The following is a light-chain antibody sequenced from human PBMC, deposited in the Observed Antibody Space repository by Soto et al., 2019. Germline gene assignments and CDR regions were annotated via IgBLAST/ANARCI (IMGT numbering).Light chain of an antibody. CDR3: QHYAKSPPFT. CDR1: QRVSSRY. CDR2: DAS. J-gene: IGKJ3*01. V-gene: IGKV3-20*01. Sequence: EIVLTQSPGTLSLSPGERATLSCRASQRVSSRYLGWYQQKPGQAPRLLIYDASSRATGVPDRFSGGGSGTDFTLTISRLEPEDFAVYYCQHYAKSPPFTFGPGTKVDIK.